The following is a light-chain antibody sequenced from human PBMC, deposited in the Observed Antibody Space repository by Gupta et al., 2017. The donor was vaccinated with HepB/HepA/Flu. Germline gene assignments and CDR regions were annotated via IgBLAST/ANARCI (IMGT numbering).Light chain of an antibody. Sequence: IVMTQSPDSLAVSLGERATINCKSSQSVLYSANNKNYLTWYQQKPGQPPKLLIYWASTRESGVPDRFSGSGSGTDFTLTISSLQAEDVAVYYCQQYYSMCSVGQGTKLEIK. CDR1: QSVLYSANNKNY. CDR2: WAS. CDR3: QQYYSMCS. J-gene: IGKJ2*04. V-gene: IGKV4-1*01.